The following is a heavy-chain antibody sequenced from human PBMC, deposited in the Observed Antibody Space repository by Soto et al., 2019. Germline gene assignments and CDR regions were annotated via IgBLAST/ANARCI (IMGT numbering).Heavy chain of an antibody. J-gene: IGHJ6*02. CDR1: GYIFTLYL. CDR3: ARQSPTPGYYYFSYGMDV. CDR2: IYPGDSDT. D-gene: IGHD4-17*01. V-gene: IGHV5-51*01. Sequence: GESLKISCKASGYIFTLYLIGWVRRMPGKGLEWMWVIYPGDSDTRYTPSFQGHVTISAAKSISTASLQWSSLKASDTAVYYCARQSPTPGYYYFSYGMDVWGQGTTVTVS.